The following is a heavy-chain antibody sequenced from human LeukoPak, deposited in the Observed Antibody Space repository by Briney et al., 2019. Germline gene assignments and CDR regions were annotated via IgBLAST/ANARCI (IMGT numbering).Heavy chain of an antibody. V-gene: IGHV4-34*01. CDR1: GGSFSGHY. J-gene: IGHJ4*02. CDR3: ARPRYGSGSLDS. CDR2: VNHSGST. D-gene: IGHD3-10*01. Sequence: PSETLSLTCAVYGGSFSGHYWTWIRQPPGKGLERIGEVNHSGSTTYNPSLNNRVTISVDTSKNQFSLKLTSVTAAGTAVYYCARPRYGSGSLDSWGQGTLVTVSS.